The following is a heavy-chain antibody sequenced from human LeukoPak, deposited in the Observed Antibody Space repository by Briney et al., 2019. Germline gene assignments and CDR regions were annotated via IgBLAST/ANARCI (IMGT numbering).Heavy chain of an antibody. J-gene: IGHJ4*02. V-gene: IGHV3-30-3*01. CDR2: ISYDGSNK. CDR3: ARSGSGSCYNIDY. CDR1: GFTFSSYA. D-gene: IGHD3-10*01. Sequence: GGSLRLSCAASGFTFSSYAMHWVRQAPGKGLEWVAVISYDGSNKYYADSVKGRFTISRDNSKNTLYLQMNSLRAEDTAVYYCARSGSGSCYNIDYWGQGTLVTVSS.